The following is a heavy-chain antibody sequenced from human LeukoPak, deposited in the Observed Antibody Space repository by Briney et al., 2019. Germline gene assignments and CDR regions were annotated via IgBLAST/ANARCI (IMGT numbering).Heavy chain of an antibody. CDR3: AKDPTVAGLFDV. J-gene: IGHJ3*01. CDR2: IYPSGTT. Sequence: PGGSLRLSCATSGFTVSSNYISWVRQAPGKGLEWVSVIYPSGTTYYADSVKGRFTISRDTSKNTLYLQMNSLRAEDTAVYYCAKDPTVAGLFDVWGQGTMVTVSS. V-gene: IGHV3-53*01. D-gene: IGHD6-19*01. CDR1: GFTVSSNY.